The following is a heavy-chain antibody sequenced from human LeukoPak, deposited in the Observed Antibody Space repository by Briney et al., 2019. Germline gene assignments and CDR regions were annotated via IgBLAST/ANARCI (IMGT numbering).Heavy chain of an antibody. D-gene: IGHD3-22*01. CDR3: ARDWSSGYYSPSCDY. Sequence: PGGSLKLSCAASGFTFSGSAMPWVRQASGEGLEWVGRIRSKANSYATAYAASVKGRFTISRDNAKNSLYLQMNSLRAEDTAVYYCARDWSSGYYSPSCDYWGQGTLVTVSS. CDR1: GFTFSGSA. V-gene: IGHV3-73*01. CDR2: IRSKANSYAT. J-gene: IGHJ4*02.